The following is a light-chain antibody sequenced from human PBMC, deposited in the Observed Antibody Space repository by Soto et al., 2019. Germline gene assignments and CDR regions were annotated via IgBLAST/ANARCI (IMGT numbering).Light chain of an antibody. CDR3: QHYNSYSEA. J-gene: IGKJ1*01. V-gene: IGKV1-33*01. CDR2: DAS. Sequence: DIQMTQSPSSLSASVGDRFTITCQASHDIRKYLNWYQQKPGKAPKLLIYDASNMETGVPSRFTGSGSGTEFTLTINSLQPDDFATYYCQHYNSYSEAFGQGTKVDNK. CDR1: HDIRKY.